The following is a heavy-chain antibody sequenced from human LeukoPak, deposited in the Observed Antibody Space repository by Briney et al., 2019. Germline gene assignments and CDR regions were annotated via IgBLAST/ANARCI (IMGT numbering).Heavy chain of an antibody. J-gene: IGHJ5*02. CDR3: ARQGRSLNWFDP. D-gene: IGHD2-15*01. CDR1: GGSISSSSYY. Sequence: SETLSLTCTVSGGSISSSSYYWGWIRQPPGKGLEWIGSIYYSGSTYYNPSLKSRVTISVDTFKNQFSLKLSSVTAADTAVYYCARQGRSLNWFDPWGQGTLVTVSS. CDR2: IYYSGST. V-gene: IGHV4-39*01.